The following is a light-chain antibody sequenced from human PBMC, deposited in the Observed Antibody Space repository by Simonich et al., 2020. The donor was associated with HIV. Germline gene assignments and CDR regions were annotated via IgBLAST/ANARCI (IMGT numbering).Light chain of an antibody. V-gene: IGKV3-15*01. CDR1: QNIAGN. Sequence: EIVMTQSPATLSVSPGERATLSFRASQNIAGNLAWSQQKPGQAPRLLIYYASTRATGVPARFSGSGFGTDFTLTISSMQSEDFAVYYCQQYNNWPSPFTFGPGTKVDIK. J-gene: IGKJ3*01. CDR3: QQYNNWPSPFT. CDR2: YAS.